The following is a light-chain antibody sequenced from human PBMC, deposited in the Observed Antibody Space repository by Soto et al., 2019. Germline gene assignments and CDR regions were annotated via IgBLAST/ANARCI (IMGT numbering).Light chain of an antibody. CDR1: SSDVGAYNF. CDR3: QSYDNTLGTLV. J-gene: IGLJ2*01. CDR2: EVS. Sequence: QSALTQPASVSGSPGQSITISCTGTSSDVGAYNFVSWYQQHPGKAPKLIFYEVSNRPPGLSDRFSGSKSGTTASLTISGLQADDEGNYYCQSYDNTLGTLVFGGGTQLTVL. V-gene: IGLV2-14*01.